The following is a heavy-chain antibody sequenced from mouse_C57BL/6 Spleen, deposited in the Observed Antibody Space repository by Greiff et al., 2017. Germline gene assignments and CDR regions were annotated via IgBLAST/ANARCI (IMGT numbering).Heavy chain of an antibody. CDR3: ARGDDGYYDFDY. CDR2: ISNSGST. D-gene: IGHD2-3*01. Sequence: EVQLQQSGPGMVKPSQSLSLTCTVTGYSITSGYDWHWIRHFPGNKLEWMGYISNSGSTNYNPSLKSRISITHDTSKNHFFLKLNSVTTEDTATYYCARGDDGYYDFDYWGQGTTLTVSS. CDR1: GYSITSGYD. J-gene: IGHJ2*01. V-gene: IGHV3-1*01.